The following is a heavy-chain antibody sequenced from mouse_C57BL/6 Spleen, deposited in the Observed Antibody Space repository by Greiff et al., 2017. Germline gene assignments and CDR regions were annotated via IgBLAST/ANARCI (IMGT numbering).Heavy chain of an antibody. J-gene: IGHJ4*01. Sequence: EVQLQQSGPELVKPGASVKISCKASGYSFTGYYMHWVKQSHGNILDWIGYIYPYNGVSSYNQKFKGKATFTVDKSASTAYIELRSLTSEDSAVYYCARYYGSSSYYAMDYWGQGTSVTVSS. CDR2: IYPYNGVS. CDR3: ARYYGSSSYYAMDY. CDR1: GYSFTGYY. D-gene: IGHD1-1*01. V-gene: IGHV1-31*01.